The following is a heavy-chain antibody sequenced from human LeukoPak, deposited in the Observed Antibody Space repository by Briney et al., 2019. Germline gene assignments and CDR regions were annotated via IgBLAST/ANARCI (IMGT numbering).Heavy chain of an antibody. V-gene: IGHV3-11*04. J-gene: IGHJ4*02. D-gene: IGHD2-21*02. Sequence: PGGSLRLSCAASGFTFSDYYMSWIRQAPGKGLEWVSYISSGSTIYYSDSVKGRFTISRDNAKNSLYLQMNSLRAEDTAVYYCARVTHSGGDWRHDYWGQGTLVTVSS. CDR3: ARVTHSGGDWRHDY. CDR2: ISSGSTI. CDR1: GFTFSDYY.